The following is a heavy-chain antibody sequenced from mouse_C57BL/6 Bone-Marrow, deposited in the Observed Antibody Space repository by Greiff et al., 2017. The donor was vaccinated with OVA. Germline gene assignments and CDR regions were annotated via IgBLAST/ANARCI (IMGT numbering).Heavy chain of an antibody. CDR3: ARNGGSSPYYFDY. CDR1: GYTFTSYW. Sequence: QVQLQQPGAELVKPGASVKLSCKASGYTFTSYWMQWVKQRPGQGLEWIGEIDPSDSYTNYNQKFKGKATLTEDTSSSTAYMQLSSLTSEDSAVYYCARNGGSSPYYFDYWGQGTTLTVSS. V-gene: IGHV1-50*01. D-gene: IGHD1-1*01. J-gene: IGHJ2*01. CDR2: IDPSDSYT.